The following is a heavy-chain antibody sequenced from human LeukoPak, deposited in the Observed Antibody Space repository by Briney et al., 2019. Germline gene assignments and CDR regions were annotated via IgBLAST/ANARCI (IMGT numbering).Heavy chain of an antibody. D-gene: IGHD2-8*01. CDR2: IKQNGSEK. CDR3: ARDAWSIRSYFDY. Sequence: LPGGSLRLSCAASGFTFSSYWMSWVRQAPGKGLEWVANIKQNGSEKYYVDSVKGRFTISRDNSENTLYLQMNSLRGEDTAVYYCARDAWSIRSYFDYWGQGTLVTVSS. CDR1: GFTFSSYW. V-gene: IGHV3-7*01. J-gene: IGHJ4*02.